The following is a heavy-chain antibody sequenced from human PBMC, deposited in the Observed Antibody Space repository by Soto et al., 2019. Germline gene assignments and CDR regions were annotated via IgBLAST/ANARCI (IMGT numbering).Heavy chain of an antibody. CDR1: GYSFTSYW. Sequence: VQLVPSGAEVKKPGESLRISCKGSGYSFTSYWISWVRQMPGKGLEWMGRIDPSDAYTNYRPSFQGHVTISADKSTSTAYLQWSSLKASDTAMYYCARHPSVAAWFDPWGQGTLVTVSS. V-gene: IGHV5-10-1*01. J-gene: IGHJ5*02. D-gene: IGHD1-26*01. CDR2: IDPSDAYT. CDR3: ARHPSVAAWFDP.